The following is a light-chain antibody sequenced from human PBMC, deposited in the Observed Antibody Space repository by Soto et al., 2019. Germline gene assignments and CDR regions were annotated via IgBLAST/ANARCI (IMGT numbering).Light chain of an antibody. CDR2: AAS. CDR1: QGISSY. V-gene: IGKV1-8*01. Sequence: AIRMTQSPSSFSASTGDRVTITCRASQGISSYLAWYQQKPGKAHKLLIYAASTLQSGVPSRFSGSGSGTDFTLTIRCLQSEDFATYYCKQYYSYPWTFGQGTKVDIK. CDR3: KQYYSYPWT. J-gene: IGKJ1*01.